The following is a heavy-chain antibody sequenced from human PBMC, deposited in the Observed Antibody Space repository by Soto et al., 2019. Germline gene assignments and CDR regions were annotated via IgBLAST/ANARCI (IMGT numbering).Heavy chain of an antibody. D-gene: IGHD7-27*01. CDR2: ISSSGSTI. CDR3: AKGDPLVHGDLDY. V-gene: IGHV3-11*01. CDR1: GFTFSDFY. Sequence: QVQLVESGGGLVKPGGSLRLSCAASGFTFSDFYMSWLRQAPGKWLEWVSYISSSGSTIYYADSVKGRFTISRDNAKNALYLQMNSLRAEDTAVYYCAKGDPLVHGDLDYWGQGTLVTVSS. J-gene: IGHJ4*02.